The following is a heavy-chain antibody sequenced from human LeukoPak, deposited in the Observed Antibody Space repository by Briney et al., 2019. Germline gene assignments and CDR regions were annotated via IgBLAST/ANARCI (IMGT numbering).Heavy chain of an antibody. CDR1: GYTFTGYY. D-gene: IGHD4-17*01. Sequence: GASVKVSCKASGYTFTGYYMHWVRQAPGQGLEWMGGISAYNGNTNYAQKLQGRVTMTTDTSTSTAYMELSSLRSEDTAVYYCAREGYGDYGHDAFDIWGQGTMVTVSS. CDR3: AREGYGDYGHDAFDI. CDR2: ISAYNGNT. J-gene: IGHJ3*02. V-gene: IGHV1-18*04.